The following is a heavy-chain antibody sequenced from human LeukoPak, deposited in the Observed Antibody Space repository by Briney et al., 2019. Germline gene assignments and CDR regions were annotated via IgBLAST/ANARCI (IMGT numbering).Heavy chain of an antibody. CDR2: IYYSGST. CDR1: GGSISSGDYY. CDR3: ARGDTMVRGVFDY. V-gene: IGHV4-30-4*01. J-gene: IGHJ4*02. D-gene: IGHD3-10*01. Sequence: PSETLSLTCTVSGGSISSGDYYWSWIRQPPGKGLEWIGYIYYSGSTYYNPSLKSRVTTSVDTSKNQFSLKLSSVTAADTAVYYCARGDTMVRGVFDYWGQGTLVTVSS.